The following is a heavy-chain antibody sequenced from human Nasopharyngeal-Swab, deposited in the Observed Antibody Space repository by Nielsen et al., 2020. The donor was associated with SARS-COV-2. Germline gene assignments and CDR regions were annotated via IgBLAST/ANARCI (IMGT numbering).Heavy chain of an antibody. CDR2: ISYDGSNK. CDR3: AKDRSRGIFGVVIITYYFDH. J-gene: IGHJ4*02. D-gene: IGHD3-3*02. V-gene: IGHV3-30*18. Sequence: WIRQPPGKGLEWVAVISYDGSNKYYADSVKGRFTISRDNSKNTLYLQMNSLRAEDTAVYYCAKDRSRGIFGVVIITYYFDHWGQGTLVTVSS.